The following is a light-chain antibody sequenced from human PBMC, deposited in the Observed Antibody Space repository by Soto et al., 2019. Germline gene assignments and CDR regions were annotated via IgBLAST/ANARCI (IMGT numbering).Light chain of an antibody. CDR3: QVCDTSSVHPVV. J-gene: IGLJ2*01. V-gene: IGLV3-21*02. Sequence: SYELTQPPSVSVAPGQTARVTCGGSNIGSKSAHWYQQKAGQAPVVVVYDDSDRPSGIPERFSGSKSGNTATLTISRVEAGDEADYNCQVCDTSSVHPVVFGGGTKLTVL. CDR2: DDS. CDR1: NIGSKS.